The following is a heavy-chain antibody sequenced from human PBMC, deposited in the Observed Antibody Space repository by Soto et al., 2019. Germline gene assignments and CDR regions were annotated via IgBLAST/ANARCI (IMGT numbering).Heavy chain of an antibody. J-gene: IGHJ4*02. CDR2: INHSGST. D-gene: IGHD3-10*01. V-gene: IGHV4-34*01. CDR3: ARRLLWFGELSKYFDY. Sequence: QVQLQQWGAGLLKPSETLSLTCAVYGGSFSGYYWSWIRQPPGKGLEWIGEINHSGSTNYNPSLKWRVTISVDTSKNQFSLKLSSVTAADTAVYYCARRLLWFGELSKYFDYWGQGTLVTVSS. CDR1: GGSFSGYY.